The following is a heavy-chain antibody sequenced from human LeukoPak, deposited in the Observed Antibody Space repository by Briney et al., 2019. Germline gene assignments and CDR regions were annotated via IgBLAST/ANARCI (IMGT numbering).Heavy chain of an antibody. CDR3: ARDRSYGPDH. CDR1: GDPISGYY. V-gene: IGHV4-4*07. Sequence: SETLSLTCTVSGDPISGYYWSWLRQFAGKGLEWIGRINTSGSTNYKPSLKSRVTMSVDTSKNQFSLKLSPVTAADTGVYYCARDRSYGPDHWGQGTLVTVSS. CDR2: INTSGST. D-gene: IGHD5-18*01. J-gene: IGHJ4*02.